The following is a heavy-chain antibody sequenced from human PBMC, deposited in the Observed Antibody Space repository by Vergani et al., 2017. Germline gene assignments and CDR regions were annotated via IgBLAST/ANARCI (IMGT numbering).Heavy chain of an antibody. CDR2: IKQDGIEK. V-gene: IGHV3-7*04. J-gene: IGHJ6*02. CDR3: ARFAVAGKTDDYYYYYGMDV. Sequence: EVQLVESGGGLVQPGGSLRLSCAASGFTFSRYWMSWVRQAPGKGLEWVANIKQDGIEKYSVDSVKGRFTISRDNAKNSLYLQMNSRRAEDTAVYYCARFAVAGKTDDYYYYYGMDVWGQGTTVTVSS. D-gene: IGHD6-19*01. CDR1: GFTFSRYW.